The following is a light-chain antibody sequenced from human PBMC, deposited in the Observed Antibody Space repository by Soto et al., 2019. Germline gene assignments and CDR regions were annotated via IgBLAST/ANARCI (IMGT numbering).Light chain of an antibody. V-gene: IGLV2-14*03. J-gene: IGLJ3*02. Sequence: QPASVSGSPGQSITISCTGTNSDVGAYNYVSWYQDHPGKAPKLIIFDVSNRPSGVSDRFSGSKSGNAASLTISGLQAEDEAYYYCSSYTTTNSWVFGGGTKLTVL. CDR3: SSYTTTNSWV. CDR2: DVS. CDR1: NSDVGAYNY.